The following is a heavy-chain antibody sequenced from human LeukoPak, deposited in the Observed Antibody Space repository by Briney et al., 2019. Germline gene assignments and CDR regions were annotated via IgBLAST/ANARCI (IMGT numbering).Heavy chain of an antibody. CDR1: GYSFTTQW. Sequence: GESLKISCKGSGYSFTTQWIAWVRQMPGKGLEWMGSIYPDESITKYNPSFEGQVTMSVDTSIGTAYLHWSSLKASDTAMYYCARHSRYYDILTGTTDYYMDVWGKGTTVTISS. CDR2: IYPDESIT. CDR3: ARHSRYYDILTGTTDYYMDV. V-gene: IGHV5-51*01. J-gene: IGHJ6*03. D-gene: IGHD3-9*01.